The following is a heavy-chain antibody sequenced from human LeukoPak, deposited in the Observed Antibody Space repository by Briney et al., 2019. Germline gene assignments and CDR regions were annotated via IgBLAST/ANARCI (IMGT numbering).Heavy chain of an antibody. CDR1: GFTFDDYG. V-gene: IGHV3-20*04. CDR2: INWNSGST. J-gene: IGHJ6*04. CDR3: AELGITMIGGV. Sequence: GGSLRLSCAASGFTFDDYGMSWVRQAPGKGLEWVSGINWNSGSTGYADSVKGRFTISRDNSKNTLFLQMNSPRAEDTAVYYCAELGITMIGGVWGKGTTVTISS. D-gene: IGHD3-10*02.